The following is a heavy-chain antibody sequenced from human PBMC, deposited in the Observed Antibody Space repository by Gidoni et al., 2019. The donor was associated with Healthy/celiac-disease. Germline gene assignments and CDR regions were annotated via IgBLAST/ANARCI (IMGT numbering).Heavy chain of an antibody. D-gene: IGHD2-15*01. V-gene: IGHV3-21*01. CDR3: ARSRGVAATPFQH. J-gene: IGHJ1*01. Sequence: EVQLVKSGGGLVKLGGSLNLSCAASGFTFSSYSMNWVRQAPGKGLEWVSSISSSSSYIYYADSVKGRFTISRDNAKNSLYLQMNSLRAEDTAVYYCARSRGVAATPFQHWGQGTLVTVSS. CDR1: GFTFSSYS. CDR2: ISSSSSYI.